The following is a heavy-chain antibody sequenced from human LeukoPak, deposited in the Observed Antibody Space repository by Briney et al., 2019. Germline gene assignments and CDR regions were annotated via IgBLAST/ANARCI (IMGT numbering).Heavy chain of an antibody. V-gene: IGHV1-18*01. Sequence: GASVKVSCKTSGYTFTSYGVSWVRQAPGQGLEWMGWIGTHNGNTNYAQKFQGRVTITADKSTSTAYMELSSLRSEDTAVYYCAREGGPNYYDSSGYYPHWFDPWGQGTLVTVSS. CDR2: IGTHNGNT. D-gene: IGHD3-22*01. CDR1: GYTFTSYG. J-gene: IGHJ5*02. CDR3: AREGGPNYYDSSGYYPHWFDP.